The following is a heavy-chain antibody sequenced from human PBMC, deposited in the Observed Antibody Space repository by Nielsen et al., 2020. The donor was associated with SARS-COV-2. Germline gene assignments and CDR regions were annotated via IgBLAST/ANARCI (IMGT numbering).Heavy chain of an antibody. CDR2: TYHSGSA. CDR1: GGSISSYY. V-gene: IGHV4-59*01. D-gene: IGHD4-23*01. CDR3: ARGGGTYYSYFSMDV. Sequence: SETLSLTCIVSGGSISSYYWSWIRQPPGKGLEWIGFTYHSGSANYNPSLKSRVAISGDTSNNQISLRLNSVTAADTAVYYCARGGGTYYSYFSMDVWGKGTTVTVSS. J-gene: IGHJ6*03.